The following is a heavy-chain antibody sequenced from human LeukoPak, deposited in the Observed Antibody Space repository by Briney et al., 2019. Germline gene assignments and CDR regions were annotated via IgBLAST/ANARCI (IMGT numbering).Heavy chain of an antibody. D-gene: IGHD6-6*01. CDR1: GFTFSSYW. CDR3: AKGRVRQLDPFDY. CDR2: IKQDGSEK. J-gene: IGHJ4*02. V-gene: IGHV3-7*03. Sequence: PGGSLRLSCAASGFTFSSYWMSWVRQAPGKGLEWVANIKQDGSEKYYVDSVKGRLTISRDNSKNTLYLQMNSLRAEDTAVYYCAKGRVRQLDPFDYWGQGTLVTVSS.